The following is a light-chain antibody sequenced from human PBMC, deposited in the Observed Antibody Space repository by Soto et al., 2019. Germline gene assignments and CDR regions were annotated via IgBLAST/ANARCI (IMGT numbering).Light chain of an antibody. CDR1: QDIGNY. V-gene: IGKV1-33*01. CDR2: DAS. Sequence: DIQMTQSPSSLSASEGDRVTITCQASQDIGNYLNWYQQRPGKAPKLLILDASSLDTGVPSRFSGSGSGTDFTFTISSLQSEDIATYYCQQYYNVPITFGQGTRLEIK. J-gene: IGKJ5*01. CDR3: QQYYNVPIT.